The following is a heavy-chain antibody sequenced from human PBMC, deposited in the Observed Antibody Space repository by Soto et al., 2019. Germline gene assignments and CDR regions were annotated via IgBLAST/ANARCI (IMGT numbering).Heavy chain of an antibody. CDR1: GLTFEHSG. Sequence: EVQLVESGGDLVQPGRSLRLSCVASGLTFEHSGMHWVRQAPGKGLAWVAGISWDSKTIAYADSVKGRFAISRDNAKKSLSLQMRSLRTEDTALYSCHAAGSGTAFLWGQGTHVTVSS. CDR3: HAAGSGTAFL. CDR2: ISWDSKTI. D-gene: IGHD3-10*01. V-gene: IGHV3-9*01. J-gene: IGHJ4*02.